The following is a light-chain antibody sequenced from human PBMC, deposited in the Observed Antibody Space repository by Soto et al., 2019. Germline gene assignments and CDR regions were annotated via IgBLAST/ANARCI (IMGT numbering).Light chain of an antibody. CDR3: QNYNSAPLT. Sequence: EIQMTQSPSTLSASVGDRVTITCRASQSISSWLAWYQQKPGKAPKLLIYAASTLQSGVPSRFSASGSGTDFTLTISSLQPEDVATYYCQNYNSAPLTFGGGTKVDIK. V-gene: IGKV1-27*01. J-gene: IGKJ4*01. CDR1: QSISSW. CDR2: AAS.